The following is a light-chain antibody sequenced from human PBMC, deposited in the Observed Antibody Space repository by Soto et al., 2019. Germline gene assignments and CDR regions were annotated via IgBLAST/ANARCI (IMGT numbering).Light chain of an antibody. CDR1: QSISVN. CDR3: KQSYSTPRS. V-gene: IGKV1-39*01. J-gene: IGKJ1*01. CDR2: PAS. Sequence: DIQMTQSPSSLSASVVDIVTITCRASQSISVNLNWYQQKPGNAPKPLMYPASSLKSGVPPRFSGSGSGKEFTRTLSSLQPEDFATYYCKQSYSTPRSFGQGTQVEIK.